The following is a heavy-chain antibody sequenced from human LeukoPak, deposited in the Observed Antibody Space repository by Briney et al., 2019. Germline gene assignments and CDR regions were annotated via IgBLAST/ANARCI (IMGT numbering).Heavy chain of an antibody. CDR3: ASQPRIAAAGPVDY. CDR1: GFTFSSYA. Sequence: GGSLRHSCAASGFTFSSYAMHWVRQAPGKGLEWVAVISYDGSNKYYADSVKGRFTISRDNSKNTLYLQMNSLRAEDTAVYYCASQPRIAAAGPVDYWGQGTLVTVSS. D-gene: IGHD6-13*01. J-gene: IGHJ4*02. V-gene: IGHV3-30*04. CDR2: ISYDGSNK.